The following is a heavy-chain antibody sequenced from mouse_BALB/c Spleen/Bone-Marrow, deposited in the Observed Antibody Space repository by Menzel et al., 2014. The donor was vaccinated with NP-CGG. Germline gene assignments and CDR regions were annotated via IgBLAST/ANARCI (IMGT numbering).Heavy chain of an antibody. Sequence: VQLQQSGAELARPGALVKLSCKASGFNIKDYYMHWVKQRPEQGLEWIGWIDPENGNTIYDPKFQGKASITADTSSNTAYLQHSSLTSEDTAVYYCVAYYRYEYYFDYWGQGTTLTVSS. V-gene: IGHV14-1*02. CDR2: IDPENGNT. D-gene: IGHD2-14*01. J-gene: IGHJ2*01. CDR3: VAYYRYEYYFDY. CDR1: GFNIKDYY.